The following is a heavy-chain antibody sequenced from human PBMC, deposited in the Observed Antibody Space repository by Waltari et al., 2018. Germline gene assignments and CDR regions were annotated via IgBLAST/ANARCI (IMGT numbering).Heavy chain of an antibody. CDR3: AKPDNAWELRVGYFQH. J-gene: IGHJ1*01. CDR1: GFTFSSYG. CDR2: IGYDGSNK. V-gene: IGHV3-30*18. D-gene: IGHD1-26*01. Sequence: QVQLVESGGGVVQPGRSLRLSCAASGFTFSSYGMHWVRQAPGKGLEWVAVIGYDGSNKYYADSVKGRFTISRDNSKRTLYLQMNSLRAEDTAMYYCAKPDNAWELRVGYFQHWGQGTLVTVSS.